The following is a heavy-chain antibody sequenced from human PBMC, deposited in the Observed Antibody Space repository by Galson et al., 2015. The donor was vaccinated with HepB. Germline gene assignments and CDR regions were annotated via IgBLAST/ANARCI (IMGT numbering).Heavy chain of an antibody. CDR3: AKDLLVVCSSTSCPQNHRGMDV. D-gene: IGHD2-2*01. J-gene: IGHJ6*02. V-gene: IGHV3-23*01. CDR1: GFTFSSYA. CDR2: ISGSGGST. Sequence: SLRLSCAASGFTFSSYAMSWVRQAPGKGLEWVSAISGSGGSTYYADSVKGRFTISRDNSKNTLYLQMNSLRAEDTAVYYCAKDLLVVCSSTSCPQNHRGMDVWGQGTTVTVSS.